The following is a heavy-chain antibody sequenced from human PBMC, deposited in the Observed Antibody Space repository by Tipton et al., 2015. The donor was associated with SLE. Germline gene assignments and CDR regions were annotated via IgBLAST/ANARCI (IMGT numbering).Heavy chain of an antibody. D-gene: IGHD2-15*01. CDR3: ARRGGGLRVVVVAATRGSSAFDI. V-gene: IGHV3-48*03. J-gene: IGHJ3*02. CDR1: GFTFSSYE. Sequence: VQLVQSGGGLVQPGGSLRLSCAASGFTFSSYEMNWVRQAPGKGLEWVSYISSSGSTKYYADSAKGRFTISRDNAKNSLYLQMNSLRVEDTAVYYCARRGGGLRVVVVAATRGSSAFDIWGQGTMVTVSS. CDR2: ISSSGSTK.